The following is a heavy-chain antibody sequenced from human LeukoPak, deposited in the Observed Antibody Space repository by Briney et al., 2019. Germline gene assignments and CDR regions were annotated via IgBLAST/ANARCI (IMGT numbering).Heavy chain of an antibody. CDR1: GFTFSSYA. J-gene: IGHJ4*02. CDR2: ISGSGGST. V-gene: IGHV3-23*01. D-gene: IGHD2-2*02. CDR3: AKGIYCSSTSCYRGLTSDFDY. Sequence: GGSLRLSCAASGFTFSSYAMSWVRQAPGKGLEWVSAISGSGGSTYYADSVKGRFTISRDNSKNTLYLQMNSLRAEDTAVYYCAKGIYCSSTSCYRGLTSDFDYWGQGTLVTVSS.